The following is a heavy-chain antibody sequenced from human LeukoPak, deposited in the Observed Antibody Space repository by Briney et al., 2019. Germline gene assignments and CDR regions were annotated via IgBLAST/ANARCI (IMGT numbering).Heavy chain of an antibody. D-gene: IGHD3-22*01. J-gene: IGHJ3*02. CDR1: GFTFSSYA. CDR3: AKLASYYDSSGYFSAFDI. CDR2: ISGSGGST. V-gene: IGHV3-23*01. Sequence: HPGGSLRLSCAASGFTFSSYAMSWVRQAPGKGLEWVSAISGSGGSTYYADSVKGRFTISRDNSKNTLYLQMNSLRAEDTAVYYCAKLASYYDSSGYFSAFDIWGQGTMVTVSS.